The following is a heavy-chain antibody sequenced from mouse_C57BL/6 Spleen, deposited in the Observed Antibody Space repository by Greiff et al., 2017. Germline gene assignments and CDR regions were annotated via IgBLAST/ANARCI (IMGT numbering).Heavy chain of an antibody. V-gene: IGHV1-54*01. CDR3: ARRANWGYCDY. CDR1: GYAFTNYL. J-gene: IGHJ2*01. Sequence: VQLMESGAELVRPGTSVKVSCKASGYAFTNYLIEWVKQRPGQGLEWIGVINPGSGGTTYNEKFKGKATLTPDKSSSTTYMQLSSLTSADSAVYFCARRANWGYCDYWGQGTTLTVSS. CDR2: INPGSGGT. D-gene: IGHD4-1*01.